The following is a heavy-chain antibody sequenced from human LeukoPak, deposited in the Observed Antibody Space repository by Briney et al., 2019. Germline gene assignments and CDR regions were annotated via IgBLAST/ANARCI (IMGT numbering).Heavy chain of an antibody. D-gene: IGHD5-18*01. Sequence: GGSLRLSCEASGFTFSSYWMHWVRQVPGQGLVLVSRINGDGTTTRDADSVKGRFTISRDNSKNTVYLQVRSLRAEDTAVYYCAKDLGWIQFGYWGQGALVTVSS. V-gene: IGHV3-74*01. CDR2: INGDGTTT. J-gene: IGHJ4*02. CDR3: AKDLGWIQFGY. CDR1: GFTFSSYW.